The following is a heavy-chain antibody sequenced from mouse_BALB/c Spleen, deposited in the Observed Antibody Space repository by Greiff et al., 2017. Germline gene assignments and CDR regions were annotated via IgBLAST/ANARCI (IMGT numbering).Heavy chain of an antibody. J-gene: IGHJ3*01. CDR2: ISYDGSN. CDR3: ARDYGYGFAY. Sequence: EVQLQESGPGLVKPSQSLSLTCSVTGYSITSGYYWNWIRQFPGNKLEWMGYISYDGSNNYNPSLKNRISITHDTSKNQFFLKLNSVTTEDTATYYCARDYGYGFAYWGQGTLVTVSA. V-gene: IGHV3-6*02. D-gene: IGHD1-2*01. CDR1: GYSITSGYY.